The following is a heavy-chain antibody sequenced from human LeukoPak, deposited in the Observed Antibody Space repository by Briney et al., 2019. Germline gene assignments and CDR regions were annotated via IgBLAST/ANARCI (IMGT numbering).Heavy chain of an antibody. CDR2: IYYSGST. CDR3: ARVQFYYDSSGNDY. Sequence: KTSQTLSLTCTVSGGSISSGGYYWSWIRQHPGKGLEWIGYIYYSGSTYYNPSLKSRVTISVDTSKNQFSLKLSSVTAADTAVYYCARVQFYYDSSGNDYWGQGTLVTVSS. V-gene: IGHV4-31*03. J-gene: IGHJ4*02. CDR1: GGSISSGGYY. D-gene: IGHD3-22*01.